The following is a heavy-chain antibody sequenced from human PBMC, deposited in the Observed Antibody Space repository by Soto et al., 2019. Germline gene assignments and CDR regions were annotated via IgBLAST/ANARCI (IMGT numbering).Heavy chain of an antibody. J-gene: IGHJ5*02. CDR3: ARGAAERRYNWFDP. V-gene: IGHV4-31*03. D-gene: IGHD1-1*01. Sequence: QVQLQESGPGLVKPSQTLSLTCTVSGGSISSGGYYWSWIRQHPGKVLEWIGYIYYSGSTYYNPSLKSRVTISVDTSKNQFSLKLSSVTAADTAVYYCARGAAERRYNWFDPWGQGTLVTVSS. CDR1: GGSISSGGYY. CDR2: IYYSGST.